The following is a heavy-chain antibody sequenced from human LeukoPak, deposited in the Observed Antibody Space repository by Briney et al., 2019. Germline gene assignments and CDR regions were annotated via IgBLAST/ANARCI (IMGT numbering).Heavy chain of an antibody. D-gene: IGHD3-3*01. CDR3: AKLSSPYYDFWSDY. CDR1: GFTFWSHA. J-gene: IGHJ4*02. CDR2: ISGSGGST. V-gene: IGHV3-23*01. Sequence: GSLRLPCGTSGFTFWSHAIRLVRQAPRKGLGWVSAISGSGGSTYYADSVKGRFTISRDNSKNTLYLQMNSLRAEDTAVYYCAKLSSPYYDFWSDYWGQGTLVTVSS.